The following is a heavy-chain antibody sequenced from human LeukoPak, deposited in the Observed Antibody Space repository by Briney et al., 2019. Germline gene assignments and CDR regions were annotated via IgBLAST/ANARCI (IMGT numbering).Heavy chain of an antibody. CDR3: ARGRRYCSGGSCYTLYYCYGMDV. Sequence: ASVKVSCKASGYTFTSYGISWVRQAPGQGLEWMGWISAYNGNTNYAQKLQGRVTMTTDTSTSTAYMELRSLRSDDTAVYYCARGRRYCSGGSCYTLYYCYGMDVWGQGTTVTVSS. CDR1: GYTFTSYG. V-gene: IGHV1-18*01. D-gene: IGHD2-15*01. CDR2: ISAYNGNT. J-gene: IGHJ6*02.